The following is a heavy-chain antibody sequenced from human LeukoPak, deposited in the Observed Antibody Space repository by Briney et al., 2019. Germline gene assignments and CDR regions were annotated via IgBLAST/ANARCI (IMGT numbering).Heavy chain of an antibody. CDR1: GYTFTGYY. D-gene: IGHD1-26*01. Sequence: ASVKVSCKASGYTFTGYYMHWVRQAPGQGLEWMGWINPNSGGTNYAQKFQGWVTMTRDTSISTAYMELSRLRSDDTAVYYCARGSIESGSYYYYFDYWGQGTLDTVSS. CDR2: INPNSGGT. V-gene: IGHV1-2*04. CDR3: ARGSIESGSYYYYFDY. J-gene: IGHJ4*02.